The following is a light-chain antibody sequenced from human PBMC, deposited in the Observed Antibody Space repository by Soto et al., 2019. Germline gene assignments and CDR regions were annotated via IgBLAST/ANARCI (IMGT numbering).Light chain of an antibody. CDR3: QHYNSYPFT. V-gene: IGKV1-5*01. CDR1: QGISTW. J-gene: IGKJ3*01. CDR2: DAS. Sequence: DLQMTQSPSTLSASVGDRVTITCRASQGISTWLAWYQQRPGEAPKVLSYDASSLESGVPSRFSVSGSETEFTLTISSLQPDDFATYYCQHYNSYPFTFGPGTKVDIK.